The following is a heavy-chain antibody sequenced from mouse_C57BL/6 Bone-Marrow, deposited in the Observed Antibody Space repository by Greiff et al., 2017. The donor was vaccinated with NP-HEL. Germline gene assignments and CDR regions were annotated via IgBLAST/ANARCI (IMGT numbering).Heavy chain of an antibody. CDR3: TLPQALYAMDY. D-gene: IGHD3-2*02. V-gene: IGHV6-6*01. CDR1: GFTFSDAW. Sequence: EVQLVESGGGLVQPGGSMKLSCAASGFTFSDAWMDWVRQSPEKGLEWVADIRNKANNHATYYAESVKGRFTISRDDSKSSVYLQMNSVRAEDTGIYYCTLPQALYAMDYWGQGTSVTVSS. J-gene: IGHJ4*01. CDR2: IRNKANNHAT.